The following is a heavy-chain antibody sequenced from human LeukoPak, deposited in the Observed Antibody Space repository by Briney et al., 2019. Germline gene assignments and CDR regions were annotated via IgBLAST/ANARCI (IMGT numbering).Heavy chain of an antibody. D-gene: IGHD4-17*01. J-gene: IGHJ4*02. CDR1: GFTFSNYA. Sequence: PGGSLRLSCVASGFTFSNYAMSWVRQPPGKGLEWIGEINHSGSTNYNPSLKSRVTISVDTSKNQFSLKLSSVTAADTAVYYCARGATVTTPRRFNDYWGQGTLVTVSS. CDR3: ARGATVTTPRRFNDY. V-gene: IGHV4-34*01. CDR2: INHSGST.